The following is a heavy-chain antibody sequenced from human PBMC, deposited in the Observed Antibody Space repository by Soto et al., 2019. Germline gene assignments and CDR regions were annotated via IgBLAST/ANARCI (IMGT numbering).Heavy chain of an antibody. D-gene: IGHD5-12*01. CDR3: ARERGSQAYYGMDV. V-gene: IGHV3-30-3*01. CDR2: ISYDGSNK. J-gene: IGHJ6*02. Sequence: GSLRLSCAASGFTLSSYAMHWVRQAPGKGLEWVAVISYDGSNKYYADSVKGRFTISRDNSKNTLYLQMNSLRAEDTAVYYCARERGSQAYYGMDVWGQGTTVTVSS. CDR1: GFTLSSYA.